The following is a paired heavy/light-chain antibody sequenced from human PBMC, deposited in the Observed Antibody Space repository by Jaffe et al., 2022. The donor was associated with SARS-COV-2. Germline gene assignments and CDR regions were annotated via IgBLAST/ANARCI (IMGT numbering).Heavy chain of an antibody. Sequence: EVQLVESGGGLVKPGGSLRLSCAASGFTFSSYSMNWVRQAPGKGLEWVSSISSSSSYIYYADSVKGRFTISRDNAKNSLYLQMNSLRAEDTAVYYCATSPLKYCSGGSCYYYYYGMDVWGQGTTVTVSS. CDR1: GFTFSSYS. CDR2: ISSSSSYI. D-gene: IGHD2-15*01. V-gene: IGHV3-21*01. J-gene: IGHJ6*02. CDR3: ATSPLKYCSGGSCYYYYYGMDV.
Light chain of an antibody. CDR3: GADHGSGSNFVVV. V-gene: IGLV9-49*01. CDR1: SGYSNYK. J-gene: IGLJ3*02. CDR2: VGTGGIVG. Sequence: QPVLTQPPSASASLGASVTLTCTLSSGYSNYKVDWYQQRPGKGPRFVMRVGTGGIVGSKGDGIPDRFSVLGSGLNRYLTIKNIQEEDESDYHCGADHGSGSNFVVVFGGGTKLTVL.